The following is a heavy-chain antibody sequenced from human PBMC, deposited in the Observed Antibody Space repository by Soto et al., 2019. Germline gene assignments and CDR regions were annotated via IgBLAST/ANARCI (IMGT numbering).Heavy chain of an antibody. V-gene: IGHV3-30-3*01. CDR3: AIVTMVFY. CDR2: ISYDGSNK. D-gene: IGHD3-10*01. Sequence: PGGSLRLSCAASGFTFSSYAMHWVRQAPGKGLEWVAVISYDGSNKYYADSVKGRFTISRDNSKNTLYLQMNSLRAEDAAVYYCAIVTMVFYWGQGTLVTVSS. CDR1: GFTFSSYA. J-gene: IGHJ4*02.